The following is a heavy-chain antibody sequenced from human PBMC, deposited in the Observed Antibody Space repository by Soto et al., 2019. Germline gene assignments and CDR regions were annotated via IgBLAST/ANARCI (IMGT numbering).Heavy chain of an antibody. V-gene: IGHV3-23*01. D-gene: IGHD3-10*01. CDR1: GFTFSTYA. Sequence: PGGSLRLSCAASGFTFSTYAMNWVRQAPGKGLEWVSAISGGGGSTYYADSVKGRVTISRDNSKNTLYLQMNSLRAEDTAVYYCAKDRVLLWFWESPHLNWFDPWGQGTLVTVSA. CDR3: AKDRVLLWFWESPHLNWFDP. CDR2: ISGGGGST. J-gene: IGHJ5*02.